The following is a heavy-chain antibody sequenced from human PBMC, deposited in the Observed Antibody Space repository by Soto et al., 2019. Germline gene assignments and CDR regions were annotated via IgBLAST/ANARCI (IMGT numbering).Heavy chain of an antibody. J-gene: IGHJ6*02. CDR2: IVVGSGNT. V-gene: IGHV1-58*01. CDR1: GFTFTSSA. Sequence: SVKVSCKASGFTFTSSAVQWVRQARGQRLEWIGWIVVGSGNTNYAQKLQERVTITRDMSTSTAYMELSSLRSEDTAVYYCAARFGTAYYYYGMDVWGQGTTVTVSS. CDR3: AARFGTAYYYYGMDV. D-gene: IGHD3-10*01.